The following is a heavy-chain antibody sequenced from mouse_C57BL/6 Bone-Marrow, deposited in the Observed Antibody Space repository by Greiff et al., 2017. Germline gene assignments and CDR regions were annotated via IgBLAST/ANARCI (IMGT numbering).Heavy chain of an antibody. CDR3: GDGYPIAMDY. D-gene: IGHD2-3*01. CDR1: GYIFTRYW. J-gene: IGHJ4*01. V-gene: IGHV1-64*01. CDR2: IHPNSGST. Sequence: QVQLQQPGAELVKPGASVKLSCKASGYIFTRYWMHWVKQRPGQGLEWIGMIHPNSGSTNYNEKFKRKATLTVDKSSSTAYMQLSSLTSEDSAVYYCGDGYPIAMDYWGQGTAVTVSS.